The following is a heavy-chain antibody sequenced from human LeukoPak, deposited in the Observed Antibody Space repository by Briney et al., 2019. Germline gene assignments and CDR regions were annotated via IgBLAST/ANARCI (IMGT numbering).Heavy chain of an antibody. CDR1: GFTFSSYS. CDR2: ISSSSSTI. CDR3: AKGGPFDPTTNGGNLPFDY. D-gene: IGHD4-23*01. Sequence: PGGSLRLSCAASGFTFSSYSMNWVRQAPGKGLEWVSYISSSSSTIYYADSVKGRFTISRDNAKNSLYLQMNSLRAEDTAVYYCAKGGPFDPTTNGGNLPFDYWGQGTLVTVSS. J-gene: IGHJ4*02. V-gene: IGHV3-48*01.